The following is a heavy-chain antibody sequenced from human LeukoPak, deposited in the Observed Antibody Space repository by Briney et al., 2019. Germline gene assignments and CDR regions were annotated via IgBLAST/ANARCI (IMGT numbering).Heavy chain of an antibody. CDR2: INAGNGNT. CDR1: GYTFTNYA. Sequence: ASVKVSCTASGYTFTNYAMHWVRQAPGQRLEWMGWINAGNGNTKYSQEFQGRVTITRDTSASTAYMELSSLRSEDMAVYYCARGYSSGWYYYFDYWGQGTLVTVSS. V-gene: IGHV1-3*03. D-gene: IGHD6-19*01. CDR3: ARGYSSGWYYYFDY. J-gene: IGHJ4*02.